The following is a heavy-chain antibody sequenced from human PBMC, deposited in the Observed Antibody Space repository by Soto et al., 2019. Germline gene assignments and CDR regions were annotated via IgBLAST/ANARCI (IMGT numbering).Heavy chain of an antibody. CDR2: IRSKANSYAT. CDR1: GFTFSGSA. D-gene: IGHD3-22*01. CDR3: TRNDYDSSDYFSLDY. J-gene: IGHJ4*02. Sequence: PGGSLRLSCAASGFTFSGSAMHWVRLASGKGLEWVGRIRSKANSYATAYTASVKGRFTISRDDSQNTAYLQMNSLKTEDTAVYYCTRNDYDSSDYFSLDYWGQGTLVTVSS. V-gene: IGHV3-73*01.